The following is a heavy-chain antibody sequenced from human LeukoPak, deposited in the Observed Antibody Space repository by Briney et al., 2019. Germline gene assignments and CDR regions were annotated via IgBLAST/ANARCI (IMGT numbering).Heavy chain of an antibody. CDR2: MYYSGRT. D-gene: IGHD3-9*01. Sequence: SETLSPTCTVSGDSISTNDHYWSWIRQPPGKGLEWIGYMYYSGRTFFNPSLKSRLTITVDTSKNQFSLRMSSVTVADTAVYYCARGEILAGYYMDVWGKGTSVSVSS. CDR3: ARGEILAGYYMDV. CDR1: GDSISTNDHY. J-gene: IGHJ6*03. V-gene: IGHV4-30-4*01.